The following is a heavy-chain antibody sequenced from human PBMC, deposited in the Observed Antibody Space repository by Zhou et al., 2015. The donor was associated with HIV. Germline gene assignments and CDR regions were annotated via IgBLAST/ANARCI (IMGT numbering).Heavy chain of an antibody. CDR3: AKTKGYCSSTSCYHFDY. CDR2: ISAYNGNT. D-gene: IGHD2-2*01. CDR1: GYTFTSYG. V-gene: IGHV1-18*01. J-gene: IGHJ4*02. Sequence: QVQLVQSGAEVKKPGASVKVSCKASGYTFTSYGISWVRQAPGQGLEWMGWISAYNGNTKYAQKLQGRVTMTTDTSTSTAYMELRSLRSDDTAVYYCAKTKGYCSSTSCYHFDYWGQGTLVTVSS.